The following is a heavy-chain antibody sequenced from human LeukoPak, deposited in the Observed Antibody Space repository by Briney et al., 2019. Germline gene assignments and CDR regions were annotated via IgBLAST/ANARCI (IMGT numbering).Heavy chain of an antibody. CDR1: GYTFTGYY. V-gene: IGHV1-2*06. D-gene: IGHD4-17*01. CDR3: ARGIEGDYVSEYFQH. CDR2: INPNSGDT. Sequence: ASVKVSCKASGYTFTGYYMHWVRQAPGQGLEWMGRINPNSGDTNYAQKFQGRVTMTRDTSISTAYMELSRLRSDDTAVYYCARGIEGDYVSEYFQHWGQGTLVTVSS. J-gene: IGHJ1*01.